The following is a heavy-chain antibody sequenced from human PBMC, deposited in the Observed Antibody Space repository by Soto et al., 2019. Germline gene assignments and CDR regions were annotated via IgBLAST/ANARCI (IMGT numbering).Heavy chain of an antibody. V-gene: IGHV1-8*01. D-gene: IGHD3-9*01. CDR2: MNPNSGNT. CDR3: ARIYYDILTGYSKLFDY. CDR1: GYTFTSYD. J-gene: IGHJ4*02. Sequence: GASVKFSCKASGYTFTSYDINWVRQATGQGPEWMGWMNPNSGNTGYAQKFQGRVTMTRNTSISTAYMELSSLRSEDTAVYYCARIYYDILTGYSKLFDYRGQGTLVTVSS.